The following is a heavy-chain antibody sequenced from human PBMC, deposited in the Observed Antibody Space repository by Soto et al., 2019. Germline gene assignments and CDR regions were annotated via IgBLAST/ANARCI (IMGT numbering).Heavy chain of an antibody. D-gene: IGHD3-3*01. CDR2: IYYSGST. J-gene: IGHJ6*03. V-gene: IGHV4-31*03. CDR3: ARDGGITIFGVVTPGDYYMDV. CDR1: GGSISSGGYY. Sequence: SETLSLTCTVAGGSISSGGYYWSWIRQHPGKGLEWIGYIYYSGSTYYNPSLKSRVTISVDTSKNQFSLKLSSVTAADTAVYYCARDGGITIFGVVTPGDYYMDVWGKGTTVTVSS.